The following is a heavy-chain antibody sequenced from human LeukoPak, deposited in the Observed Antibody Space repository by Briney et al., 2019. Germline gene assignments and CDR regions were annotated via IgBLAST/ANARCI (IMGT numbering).Heavy chain of an antibody. Sequence: SETLSLTCAVYGGSFSSYYWSWIRQPPGKGLEWIGFIYYTGSTDYNPSLKSRVTISVDTSKNQFSLKLTSVIAADTAVYYCARSTRSSLVAPGSRYYYAWDVWGHGTTVIVSS. V-gene: IGHV4-59*08. CDR3: ARSTRSSLVAPGSRYYYAWDV. J-gene: IGHJ6*02. D-gene: IGHD5-12*01. CDR1: GGSFSSYY. CDR2: IYYTGST.